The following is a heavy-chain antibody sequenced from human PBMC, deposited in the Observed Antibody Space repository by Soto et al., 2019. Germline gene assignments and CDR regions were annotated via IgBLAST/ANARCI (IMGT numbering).Heavy chain of an antibody. CDR2: SRNKANRYTT. V-gene: IGHV3-72*01. Sequence: EVQLVESGGGLVQPGGSLRLSCAASGFTFSDHYLDWVRQAPGKGLEWVGRSRNKANRYTTDYAASVKGRFTISRDDSTSSLYLQMNSLKTEDTAVYYCARVRAVAGTGYFDYWGQGTLFTVSS. CDR3: ARVRAVAGTGYFDY. D-gene: IGHD6-19*01. CDR1: GFTFSDHY. J-gene: IGHJ4*02.